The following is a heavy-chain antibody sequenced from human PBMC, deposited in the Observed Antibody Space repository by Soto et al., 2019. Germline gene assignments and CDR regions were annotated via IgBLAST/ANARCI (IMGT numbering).Heavy chain of an antibody. CDR3: ACPSIALEDYGGNSEDAFDI. J-gene: IGHJ3*02. CDR2: IIPILGIA. V-gene: IGHV1-69*02. D-gene: IGHD4-17*01. Sequence: QVQLVQSGAEVKKPGSSVKVSCKASGGTFSSYTISWVRQAPGQGLEWMGRIIPILGIANYAQKFQGRVTITADKSTSTAYMELSSLRSEDTAVYYCACPSIALEDYGGNSEDAFDIWGQGTMVTVSS. CDR1: GGTFSSYT.